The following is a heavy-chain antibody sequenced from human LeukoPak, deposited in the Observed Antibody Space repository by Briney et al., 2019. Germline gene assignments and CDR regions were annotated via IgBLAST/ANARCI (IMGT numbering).Heavy chain of an antibody. J-gene: IGHJ5*02. V-gene: IGHV4-4*02. CDR3: AREAAGQWFDP. CDR1: GDSISSSNW. Sequence: SGTLSLTCAVSGDSISSSNWWSWVRQPPGKGLEWIGEIYHSGSINYNPSLKSRVTMSLDKSKNQFSLSLTSVTAADAAVYYCAREAAGQWFDPWGQGTLVTVSS. D-gene: IGHD6-25*01. CDR2: IYHSGSI.